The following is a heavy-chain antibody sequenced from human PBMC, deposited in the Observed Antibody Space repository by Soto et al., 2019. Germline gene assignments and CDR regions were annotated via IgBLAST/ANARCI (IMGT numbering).Heavy chain of an antibody. Sequence: GGSLRLSCAASGFTFDDYAMHWVRQAPGKGLEWVSGINWNSGYTAYADSVKGRFTISRDNSKNTLYLQMNSLRAEDTAVYYCAKAGVYDILTGYRNRFDPWGQGTLVTVSS. CDR1: GFTFDDYA. V-gene: IGHV3-9*01. CDR3: AKAGVYDILTGYRNRFDP. J-gene: IGHJ5*02. CDR2: INWNSGYT. D-gene: IGHD3-9*01.